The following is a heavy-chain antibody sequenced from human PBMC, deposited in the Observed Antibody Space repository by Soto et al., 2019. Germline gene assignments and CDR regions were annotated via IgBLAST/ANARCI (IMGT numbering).Heavy chain of an antibody. CDR2: ISSSSSYI. CDR1: GCTFSSYS. V-gene: IGHV3-21*01. J-gene: IGHJ4*02. D-gene: IGHD3-3*01. Sequence: GGSLRLSCAASGCTFSSYSMNWVRQAPGKGLEWVSSISSSSSYIYYADSVKGRFTISRDNAKNSLYLQMNSLRAEDTAVYYCARARYYDFWSGSLGPDYWGQGTLVTVSS. CDR3: ARARYYDFWSGSLGPDY.